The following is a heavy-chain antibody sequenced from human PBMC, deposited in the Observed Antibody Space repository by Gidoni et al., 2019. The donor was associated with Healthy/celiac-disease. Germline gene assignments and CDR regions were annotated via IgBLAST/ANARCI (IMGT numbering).Heavy chain of an antibody. Sequence: QVQLVESGGGVVQPGRSLRLSCAASGFTFSSYAMHWVRQAPGKGLEWVAVISYDGSNKYYADSVKGRFTISRDNSKNTLYLQMNSLRAEDTAVYYCARSGWEPLAPGDYFDYWGQGTLVTVSS. CDR3: ARSGWEPLAPGDYFDY. J-gene: IGHJ4*02. CDR2: ISYDGSNK. V-gene: IGHV3-30-3*01. D-gene: IGHD1-26*01. CDR1: GFTFSSYA.